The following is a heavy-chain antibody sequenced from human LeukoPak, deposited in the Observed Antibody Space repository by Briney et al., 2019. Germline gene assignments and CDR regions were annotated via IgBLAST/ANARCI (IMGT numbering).Heavy chain of an antibody. D-gene: IGHD3-22*01. CDR2: IIPILGIE. CDR3: ARDGYYYDSSGYNY. J-gene: IGHJ4*02. CDR1: GDTFSSYA. V-gene: IGHV1-69*04. Sequence: ASVKVSCKASGDTFSSYAISWVRQAPGQGLEWMGRIIPILGIENYAQKFQGRVTITADKSTSTAYMELSSLRSEDTAVYYCARDGYYYDSSGYNYWGQGTLVTVSS.